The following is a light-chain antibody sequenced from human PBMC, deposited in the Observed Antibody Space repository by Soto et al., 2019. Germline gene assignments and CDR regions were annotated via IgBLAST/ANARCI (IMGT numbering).Light chain of an antibody. CDR2: WAS. J-gene: IGKJ2*01. Sequence: DIVMTQSPDSLAVSLGERATINCKSSQNVLYKSNNENYLAWFQQKPGQPPKLLIYWASTRKSGVPDRFTGSGSGSDFTLTISSLQAEDVALYYCQQYYNTPPYTFGQGTKLEI. V-gene: IGKV4-1*01. CDR1: QNVLYKSNNENY. CDR3: QQYYNTPPYT.